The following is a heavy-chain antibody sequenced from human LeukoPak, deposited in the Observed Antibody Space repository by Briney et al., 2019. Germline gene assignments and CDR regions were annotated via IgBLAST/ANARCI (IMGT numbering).Heavy chain of an antibody. Sequence: GGSLRLSCAASGFSVSRNYMTWVRQAPGKGLEWVSLIYSGGSTSYADSVKGRFTISRDNSKNTLYLQMNSLRAEDTAVYYCARKTDHQTGGDYWGQGTLVTVSS. D-gene: IGHD1-1*01. CDR3: ARKTDHQTGGDY. CDR2: IYSGGST. CDR1: GFSVSRNY. J-gene: IGHJ4*02. V-gene: IGHV3-66*01.